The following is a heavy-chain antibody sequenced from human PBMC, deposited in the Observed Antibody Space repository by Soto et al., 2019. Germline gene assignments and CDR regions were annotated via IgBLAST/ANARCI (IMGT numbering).Heavy chain of an antibody. J-gene: IGHJ4*02. CDR1: GFTFSSYG. Sequence: VQLVESGGGLVKPGGSLRLSCAASGFTFSSYGMHWVRQAPGKGLEWVAVISYDGSNKYYADSVKGRFTISRDNSKNTLYLQMNSLRAEDTAVYYCAKGAMYYYDSSGYTFDYWGQGTLVTVSS. D-gene: IGHD3-22*01. CDR3: AKGAMYYYDSSGYTFDY. CDR2: ISYDGSNK. V-gene: IGHV3-30*18.